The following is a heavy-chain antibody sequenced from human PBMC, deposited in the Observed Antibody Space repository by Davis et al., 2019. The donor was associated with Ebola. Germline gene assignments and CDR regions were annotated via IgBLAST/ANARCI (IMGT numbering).Heavy chain of an antibody. V-gene: IGHV4-59*08. CDR2: IYYSGSS. J-gene: IGHJ4*02. D-gene: IGHD4-23*01. CDR1: GASISSYY. CDR3: ARHLSYGGNPGKYYFDY. Sequence: MPSETLSLTCTVSGASISSYYWSWIRQPPGKGLEWIGYIYYSGSSNYNPSLKCRVTISVATSKNQFSLKLSSVTAADTAVYYCARHLSYGGNPGKYYFDYWGQGTLVTVSS.